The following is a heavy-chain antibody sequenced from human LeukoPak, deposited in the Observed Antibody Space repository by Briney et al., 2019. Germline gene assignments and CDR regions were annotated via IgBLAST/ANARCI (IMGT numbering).Heavy chain of an antibody. CDR2: IYYSGST. D-gene: IGHD2-15*01. CDR1: GGSISSSSYY. V-gene: IGHV4-39*07. J-gene: IGHJ4*02. Sequence: KPSETLSLTCTVSGGSISSSSYYWGWIRQPPGKGLEWIGSIYYSGSTYYNPSLKSRVTISVDTSKNQFSLKLSSVTAADTAVYYCARVFQVAVDYWGQGTLVTVSS. CDR3: ARVFQVAVDY.